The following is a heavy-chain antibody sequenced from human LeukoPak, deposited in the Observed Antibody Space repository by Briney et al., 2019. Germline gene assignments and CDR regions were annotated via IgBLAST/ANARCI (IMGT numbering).Heavy chain of an antibody. CDR2: ISSSSSYI. CDR1: GFTFSSYS. J-gene: IGHJ4*02. V-gene: IGHV3-21*04. Sequence: GGSLRLSCAASGFTFSSYSMNWVRQAPGKGLEWVSSISSSSSYIYYADSVKGRFTISRGNSKNTLYLEMNNLRAEDTAVYYCANSYTSSSRTPFDCWGQGTLVTVSS. D-gene: IGHD6-6*01. CDR3: ANSYTSSSRTPFDC.